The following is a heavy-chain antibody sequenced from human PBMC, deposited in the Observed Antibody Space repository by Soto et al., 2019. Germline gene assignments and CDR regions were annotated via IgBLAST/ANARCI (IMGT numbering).Heavy chain of an antibody. V-gene: IGHV4-39*01. D-gene: IGHD6-13*01. CDR1: GDSTRSNSYS. J-gene: IGHJ4*02. Sequence: HSGTPSLTCTVSGDSTRSNSYSWAWNSLPPGKRLDSIGSIYSNGSTYYNPSLKSRLTISVDTSKNQLSLELNSVTAADTAVYYCARAGGPGIAAAGHWGQGTLVTVSS. CDR3: ARAGGPGIAAAGH. CDR2: IYSNGST.